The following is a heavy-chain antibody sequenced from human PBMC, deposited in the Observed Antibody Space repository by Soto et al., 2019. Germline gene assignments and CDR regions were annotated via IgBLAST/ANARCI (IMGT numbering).Heavy chain of an antibody. CDR2: ISGSGGST. J-gene: IGHJ6*02. CDR1: GFTFGSYA. D-gene: IGHD1-26*01. CDR3: AKDILREQLDWGMDV. V-gene: IGHV3-23*01. Sequence: PGGSLRLSCAASGFTFGSYAMSWVRQAPGKGLEWVSAISGSGGSTYYADSVKGRFTISRDNSKNTLYLQMNSLRAEDTAVYYCAKDILREQLDWGMDVWGQGTTVTVSS.